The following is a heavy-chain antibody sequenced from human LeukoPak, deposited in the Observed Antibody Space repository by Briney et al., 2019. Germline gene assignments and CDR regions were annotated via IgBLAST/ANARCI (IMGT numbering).Heavy chain of an antibody. CDR1: GYTFTRYD. Sequence: ASVKVSCKASGYTFTRYDISWVRQAPGQGLEWMGGISAYNGNTNYAQKLQGRVTMTTDTSTSTAYMELMSLRSDDTAVYYCARDGYSSGWYEVDFWGQGTLVTVST. V-gene: IGHV1-18*01. CDR2: ISAYNGNT. D-gene: IGHD6-19*01. CDR3: ARDGYSSGWYEVDF. J-gene: IGHJ4*02.